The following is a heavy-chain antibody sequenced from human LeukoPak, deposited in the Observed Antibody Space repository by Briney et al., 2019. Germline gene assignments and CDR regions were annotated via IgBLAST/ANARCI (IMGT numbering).Heavy chain of an antibody. V-gene: IGHV4-59*01. CDR3: ARDLGGYDLGDNWFDP. CDR1: GGSISSYY. Sequence: PSEALSLTCTVSGGSISSYYWSWIRQPPGKGLEWIGYIYYSGSTNYNPSLKSRVTISVDTSKNQFSPKLSSVTAADTAVYYCARDLGGYDLGDNWFDPWGQGTLVTVSS. D-gene: IGHD5-12*01. J-gene: IGHJ5*02. CDR2: IYYSGST.